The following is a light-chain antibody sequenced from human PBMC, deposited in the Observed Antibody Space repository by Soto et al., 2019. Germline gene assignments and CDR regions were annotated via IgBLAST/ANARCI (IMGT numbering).Light chain of an antibody. CDR1: QGISRW. CDR3: QQVSSFPLT. CDR2: EAS. V-gene: IGKV1D-12*01. J-gene: IGKJ4*01. Sequence: DIPMTQSPSSVSASVGDRVTITCRASQGISRWLGWYQQKPGKGPKLLIYEASTLQRGVPSRFSGYGSGTDFTLTINSLQPEDFATYFCQQVSSFPLTFGGGTKVQIK.